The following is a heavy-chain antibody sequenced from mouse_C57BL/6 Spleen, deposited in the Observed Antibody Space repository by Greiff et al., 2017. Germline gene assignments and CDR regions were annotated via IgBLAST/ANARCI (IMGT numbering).Heavy chain of an antibody. CDR2: INPSSGYT. D-gene: IGHD2-3*01. CDR3: ARGAGWLLFDY. J-gene: IGHJ2*01. CDR1: GYTFTSYT. V-gene: IGHV1-4*01. Sequence: QVQLQQSGAELARPGASVKMSCKASGYTFTSYTMHWVKQRPGPGLEWIGYINPSSGYTKYNQKFKDKATLTADKSSSTAYMQLSSLTSEDSAVYYCARGAGWLLFDYWGQGTTLTVSS.